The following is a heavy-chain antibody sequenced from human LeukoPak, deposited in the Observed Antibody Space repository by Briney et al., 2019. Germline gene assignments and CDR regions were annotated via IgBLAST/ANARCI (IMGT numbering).Heavy chain of an antibody. J-gene: IGHJ4*02. CDR1: GYTFTGYY. CDR2: INPSGGST. V-gene: IGHV1-46*01. CDR3: ARAVGATTRLKGPFDY. D-gene: IGHD1-26*01. Sequence: ASVKVSCKASGYTFTGYYMHWVRQAPGQGLEWMGIINPSGGSTSYAQKFQGRVTMTRDMSTSTVYMELSSLRSEDTAVYYCARAVGATTRLKGPFDYWGQGTLVTVSS.